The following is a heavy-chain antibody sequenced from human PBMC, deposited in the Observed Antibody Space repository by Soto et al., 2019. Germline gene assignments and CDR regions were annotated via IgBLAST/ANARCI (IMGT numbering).Heavy chain of an antibody. CDR3: ARTDDSSGYYTIDY. CDR2: IYHSGST. CDR1: GGSISSGGYS. Sequence: SETLSLTCAVSGGSISSGGYSWSWIRQPPGKGLEWIGYIYHSGSTYYNPSLKSRVTISVDRSKNQFSLKLSSVTAADTAVYYCARTDDSSGYYTIDYWGQGTLVTVSS. J-gene: IGHJ4*02. D-gene: IGHD3-22*01. V-gene: IGHV4-30-2*01.